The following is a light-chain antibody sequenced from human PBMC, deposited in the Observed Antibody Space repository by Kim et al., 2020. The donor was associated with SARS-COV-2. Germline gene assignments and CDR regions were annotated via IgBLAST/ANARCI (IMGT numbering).Light chain of an antibody. J-gene: IGLJ2*01. CDR1: SSDVGGYNY. Sequence: ITISCTGTSSDVGGYNYVSCYQQHPGKAPQLMIYDVSNRPSGVSNRFSGSKSGNTASLTISGLQAEDEADYYCSSYTSSSTLDVVFGGGTQLTVL. CDR2: DVS. CDR3: SSYTSSSTLDVV. V-gene: IGLV2-14*03.